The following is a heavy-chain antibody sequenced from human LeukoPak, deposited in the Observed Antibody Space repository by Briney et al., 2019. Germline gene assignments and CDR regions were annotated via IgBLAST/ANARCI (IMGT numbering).Heavy chain of an antibody. CDR2: TYSDGST. V-gene: IGHV4-59*01. J-gene: IGHJ5*02. CDR1: GGSLSGFY. Sequence: SETLSLTCTVSGGSLSGFYWSWIRQSPRLGLEWIGLTYSDGSTMYNPSLMSRVTISVDTSKNQISLRLTSVTAADTAIYYCARDVVAVPGSDNWFDPWGQGTLVTVSS. D-gene: IGHD6-19*01. CDR3: ARDVVAVPGSDNWFDP.